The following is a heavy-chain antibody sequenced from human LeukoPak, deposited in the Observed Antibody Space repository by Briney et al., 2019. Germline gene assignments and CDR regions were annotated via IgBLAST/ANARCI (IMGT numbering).Heavy chain of an antibody. CDR2: IISSGSST. J-gene: IGHJ6*02. Sequence: GGSLRLSCAASGFTFSSYAMSWVRQAPGKWLEWVSAIISSGSSTFYADSVKGRFTISRDNSKNTLYLQMNSLRAEDTAVYYCAKGGGTSCYSYTDVWGQGTTVTVSS. CDR3: AKGGGTSCYSYTDV. CDR1: GFTFSSYA. V-gene: IGHV3-23*01. D-gene: IGHD2-2*01.